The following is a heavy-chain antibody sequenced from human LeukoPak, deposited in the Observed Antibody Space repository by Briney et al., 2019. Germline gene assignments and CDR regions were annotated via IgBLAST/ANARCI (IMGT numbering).Heavy chain of an antibody. D-gene: IGHD2-15*01. CDR2: IYTSGST. J-gene: IGHJ4*02. CDR3: ARIRRYCSGGSCYLRGYYFDY. Sequence: SETLSLTCTVSGYSIGNGYYWSWIRQPAGKGLEWIGRIYTSGSTNYNPSLKSRVTISVDTSKNQFSLKLSSVTAADTAVYYCARIRRYCSGGSCYLRGYYFDYWGQGTLVTVSS. CDR1: GYSIGNGYY. V-gene: IGHV4-4*07.